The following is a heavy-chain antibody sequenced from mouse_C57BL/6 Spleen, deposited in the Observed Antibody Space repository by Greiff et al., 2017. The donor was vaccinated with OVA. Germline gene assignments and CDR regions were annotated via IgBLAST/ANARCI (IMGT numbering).Heavy chain of an antibody. CDR2: INPNNGGT. D-gene: IGHD2-12*01. V-gene: IGHV1-26*01. CDR1: GYTFTDYY. J-gene: IGHJ4*01. Sequence: EVQLQQSGPELVKPGASVKISCKASGYTFTDYYMNWVKQSHGKSLEWIGDINPNNGGTSYNQKFKGKATLTVDKSSSTAYIVLRSLTSEDYAVYYCASEVSTIFSTGYYYAMDYWGQGTSVTFSS. CDR3: ASEVSTIFSTGYYYAMDY.